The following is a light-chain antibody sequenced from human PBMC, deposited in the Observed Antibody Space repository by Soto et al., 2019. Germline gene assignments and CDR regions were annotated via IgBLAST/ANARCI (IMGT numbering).Light chain of an antibody. CDR3: QQYGSPWT. V-gene: IGKV3-20*01. J-gene: IGKJ1*01. CDR1: QSVSSSY. CDR2: GAS. Sequence: EIVLTQSPGTLSLSPGERATLSCRASQSVSSSYLAWYQQKPGQAPRLLIYGASIRATGIPDRFSGSGSGTDFTLTISRLEPEDFAVYYCQQYGSPWTFGQGTKVEIK.